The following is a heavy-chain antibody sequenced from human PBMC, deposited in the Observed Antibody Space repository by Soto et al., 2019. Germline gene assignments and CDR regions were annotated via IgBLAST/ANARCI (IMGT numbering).Heavy chain of an antibody. J-gene: IGHJ6*02. V-gene: IGHV3-30*18. CDR3: AKDLQSYGDYDYYCYGMDV. CDR1: GFTFSTYG. CDR2: ISYDGTNK. D-gene: IGHD4-17*01. Sequence: QVQLVESGGGEVQPGRSLTISCAASGFTFSTYGMHWVRQTPGKGLEWVAVISYDGTNKFYSDSVKGRFTISRDNFKNTLNLQMNRIRDDDTAVYSCAKDLQSYGDYDYYCYGMDVWGLGTRVTVSS.